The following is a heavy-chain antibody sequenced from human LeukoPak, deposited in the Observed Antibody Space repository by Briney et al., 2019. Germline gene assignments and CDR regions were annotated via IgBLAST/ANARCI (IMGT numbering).Heavy chain of an antibody. CDR2: ISGSGGST. J-gene: IGHJ3*02. D-gene: IGHD6-19*01. CDR1: GFTFSSYA. V-gene: IGHV3-23*01. Sequence: GGSLRLSCAASGFTFSSYAMSWVRQAPGKGLEWVSAISGSGGSTYYADSVKGRFTISRDNAKNSLYLQMNSLRAEDTAVYYCAREDYSSGWHDAFDIWGQGTMVTVSS. CDR3: AREDYSSGWHDAFDI.